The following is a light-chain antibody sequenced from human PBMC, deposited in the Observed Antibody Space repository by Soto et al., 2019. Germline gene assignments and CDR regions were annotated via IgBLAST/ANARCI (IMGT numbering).Light chain of an antibody. J-gene: IGKJ3*01. CDR1: QDINTD. CDR3: QHYFNFPFT. CDR2: AAS. V-gene: IGKV1-33*01. Sequence: DVHLTQSPSSLSASVGDRVTITCQASQDINTDLTWYQQEPGKAPKVLVYAASKLETGVPSRFSGSGSETHFTLTINSLRPEDFATYYCQHYFNFPFTFGPGTKVDV.